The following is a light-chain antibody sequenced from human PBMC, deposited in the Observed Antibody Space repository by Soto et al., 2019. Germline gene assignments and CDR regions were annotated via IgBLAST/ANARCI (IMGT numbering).Light chain of an antibody. CDR2: GAS. CDR3: QQYNNWLWT. Sequence: EIVMTQSPATLSVSPGERATLSCRASQNISSNLAWYQQKPGQAPRVLIDGASTRATGIPARFSGSGSGTEFTLTISSLQSGDFAVYYCQQYNNWLWTFGQGTKVEIK. J-gene: IGKJ1*01. CDR1: QNISSN. V-gene: IGKV3-15*01.